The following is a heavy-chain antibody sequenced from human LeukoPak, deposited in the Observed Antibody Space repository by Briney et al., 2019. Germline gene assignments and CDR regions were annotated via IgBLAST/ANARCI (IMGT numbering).Heavy chain of an antibody. Sequence: ASVKVSCKASGYTFTSYYMHWVRQAPGQGLEWMGIINPSGGSTSYAQKFQGRVTMTRDTSTSTVYMELSSLRSVDTAVYYCARGARLSAQQLVLYYFDYWGQGTLVTVSS. J-gene: IGHJ4*02. D-gene: IGHD6-13*01. V-gene: IGHV1-46*01. CDR2: INPSGGST. CDR1: GYTFTSYY. CDR3: ARGARLSAQQLVLYYFDY.